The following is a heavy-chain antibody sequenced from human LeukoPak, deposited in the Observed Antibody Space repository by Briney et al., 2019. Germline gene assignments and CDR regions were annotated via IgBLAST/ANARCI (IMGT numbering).Heavy chain of an antibody. CDR2: ISAYDDNR. V-gene: IGHV1-18*01. D-gene: IGHD4-11*01. CDR3: ARDDYNSPTWFDP. Sequence: ASVKVSCKASGYTFTSYGISWVRQAPGQGLEWMGWISAYDDNRNYAQKVQDRVTMTTDTSTSTAYMELRNLRSDDTALYYCARDDYNSPTWFDPWGQGTLVTVSS. J-gene: IGHJ5*02. CDR1: GYTFTSYG.